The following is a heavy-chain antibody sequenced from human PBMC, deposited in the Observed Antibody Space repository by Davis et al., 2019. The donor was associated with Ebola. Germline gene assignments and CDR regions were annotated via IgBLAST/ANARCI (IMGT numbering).Heavy chain of an antibody. CDR3: ARGLGDSSSGYFFH. J-gene: IGHJ4*02. CDR2: INHSGST. CDR1: GGSPSNYY. D-gene: IGHD6-13*01. Sequence: PSETLSLTCPLYGGSPSNYYSGWIRQPPGKGLEWIGEINHSGSTNYNPSLKSRVTISVDTSKNQFSLKLSSLTAADTAVYYCARGLGDSSSGYFFHWGQGTLVTVSS. V-gene: IGHV4-34*01.